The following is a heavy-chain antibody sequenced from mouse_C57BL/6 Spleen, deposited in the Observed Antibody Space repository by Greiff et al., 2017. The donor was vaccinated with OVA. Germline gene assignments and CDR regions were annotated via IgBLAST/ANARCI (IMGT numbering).Heavy chain of an antibody. D-gene: IGHD4-1*01. V-gene: IGHV1-81*01. CDR1: GYTFTSYG. Sequence: VQLQQSGAELARPGASVKLSCKASGYTFTSYGISWVKQRTGQGLEWIGEIYPRSGNTYYNEKFKGKATLTADKSSSTAYMELRSLTSEDSAVYFCARWELGRDYAMDYWGQGTSVTVSS. CDR3: ARWELGRDYAMDY. J-gene: IGHJ4*01. CDR2: IYPRSGNT.